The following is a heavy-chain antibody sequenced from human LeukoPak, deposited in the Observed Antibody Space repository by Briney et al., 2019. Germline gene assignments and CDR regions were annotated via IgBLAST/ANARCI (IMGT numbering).Heavy chain of an antibody. J-gene: IGHJ5*02. CDR1: GLDFRGYA. Sequence: GRPLRLSCEASGLDFRGYAMHWVRQAPGKGLEWVASISHDGTARYRTDSVKGRFTISRDDSQKTMFLQMDSLGSEDTAVYYCARVGHGVSLGSGLDPWGQGTLVTVSS. V-gene: IGHV3-30*03. D-gene: IGHD3-16*01. CDR2: ISHDGTAR. CDR3: ARVGHGVSLGSGLDP.